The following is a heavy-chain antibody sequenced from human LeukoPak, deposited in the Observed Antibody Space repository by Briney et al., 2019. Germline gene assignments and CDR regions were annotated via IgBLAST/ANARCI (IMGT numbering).Heavy chain of an antibody. Sequence: ASVKASCKASGYTFTSYDINWVRQATGQGLEWMGWINPNSGGTNYAQKFQGRVTMTRNTSISTAYMELSSLRSEDTAVYYCARGGGSGVPFDYWGQGTLVTVSS. D-gene: IGHD3-10*01. J-gene: IGHJ4*02. CDR1: GYTFTSYD. CDR2: INPNSGGT. CDR3: ARGGGSGVPFDY. V-gene: IGHV1-8*01.